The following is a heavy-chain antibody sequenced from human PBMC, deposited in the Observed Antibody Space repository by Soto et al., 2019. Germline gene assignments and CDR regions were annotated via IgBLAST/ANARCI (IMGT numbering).Heavy chain of an antibody. V-gene: IGHV3-74*03. J-gene: IGHJ4*02. CDR2: INSDGTST. CDR3: VRDNYGVDY. D-gene: IGHD3-16*01. Sequence: EVQLVESGGGLVQPGGSLRLSCPASGFTFSRYYMQWVRQAPGKGLVWVSHINSDGTSTTLADSVKGRFTISRDNAKNTLYLQMNSLRVEDTAMYYCVRDNYGVDYWGRGTLVTVSS. CDR1: GFTFSRYY.